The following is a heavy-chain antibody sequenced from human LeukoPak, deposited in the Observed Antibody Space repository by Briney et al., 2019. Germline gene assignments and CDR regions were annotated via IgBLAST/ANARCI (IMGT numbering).Heavy chain of an antibody. D-gene: IGHD3-10*01. V-gene: IGHV3-23*01. CDR3: AMRGYGSGSY. CDR2: ISGSDGST. Sequence: GGSLRLSCAASGFTFSSYGMSWVRQAPGKGLEWVSGISGSDGSTYYADSVKGRFTISRDNSKNTLYLQMNSLRAEDTAVYYCAMRGYGSGSYWGQGTLVTVSS. J-gene: IGHJ4*02. CDR1: GFTFSSYG.